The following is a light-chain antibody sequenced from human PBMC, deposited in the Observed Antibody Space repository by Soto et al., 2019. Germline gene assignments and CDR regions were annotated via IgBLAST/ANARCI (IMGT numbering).Light chain of an antibody. CDR2: EVS. Sequence: QSALTQPAFVSGSPGQSITISCTGTSSDVGGYNYVSWYQQHPGKAPKLMIYEVSNRPSGVSSRFSGSKSGNTASLTISGLQAEDEADYYCSSYTTSSTYVLGTGTKVTVL. CDR1: SSDVGGYNY. CDR3: SSYTTSSTYV. V-gene: IGLV2-14*01. J-gene: IGLJ1*01.